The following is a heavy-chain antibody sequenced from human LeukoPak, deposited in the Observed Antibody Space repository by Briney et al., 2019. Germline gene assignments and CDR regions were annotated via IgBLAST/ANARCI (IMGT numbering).Heavy chain of an antibody. D-gene: IGHD3-22*01. CDR1: GFTFSSYG. J-gene: IGHJ4*02. V-gene: IGHV3-30*18. Sequence: GGSLRLSCAASGFTFSSYGMHWVRQAPGKGLEWVAVISYDGSNKYYADSVKGRFTISRDNSKNTLYLQMNSLRAEDTAVYYCAKDLNYYDSSGYGYWGQGTLVTVSS. CDR3: AKDLNYYDSSGYGY. CDR2: ISYDGSNK.